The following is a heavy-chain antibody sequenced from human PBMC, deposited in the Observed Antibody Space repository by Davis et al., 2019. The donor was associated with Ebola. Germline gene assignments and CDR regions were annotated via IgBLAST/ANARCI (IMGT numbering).Heavy chain of an antibody. CDR2: IYYSGST. V-gene: IGHV4-39*01. J-gene: IGHJ4*02. CDR3: ARHPSDIVATLDY. CDR1: GGSISSYY. D-gene: IGHD5-12*01. Sequence: PSETLSLTCTVSGGSISSYYWGWIRQPPGKGLEWIGSIYYSGSTYYNPSLKSRVTISVDTSKNQFSLKLSSVTAADTAVYYCARHPSDIVATLDYWGQGTLVTVSS.